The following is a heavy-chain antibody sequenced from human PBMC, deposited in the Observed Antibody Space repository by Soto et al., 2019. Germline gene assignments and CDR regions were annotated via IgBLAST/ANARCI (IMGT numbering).Heavy chain of an antibody. CDR3: TRQGGVDTDTAPKRRASVLYGMDV. CDR2: IRSKANSYAT. J-gene: IGHJ6*02. D-gene: IGHD5-18*01. V-gene: IGHV3-73*01. CDR1: GFTFSGSA. Sequence: GGSLRLSCAASGFTFSGSAMHWVRQASGKGLEWVGRIRSKANSYATAYAASVKGRFTISRDDSKNTAYLQMNSLKTEDTAVYYGTRQGGVDTDTAPKRRASVLYGMDVWGQGTTVTVSS.